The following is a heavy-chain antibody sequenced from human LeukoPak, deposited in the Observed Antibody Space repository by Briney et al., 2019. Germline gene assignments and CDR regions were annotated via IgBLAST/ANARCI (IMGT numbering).Heavy chain of an antibody. D-gene: IGHD5-18*01. V-gene: IGHV4-30-4*08. CDR2: IYYSGST. Sequence: SQTLSLTCTVSGGSISSGDYYRSWIRQPPGKGLEWLGYIYYSGSTYYNPSLKSRVTISVDTSKNQFSLKLSSVTAADTAVYYCARRTGYSYGSFDYWGQGTLVTVSS. CDR3: ARRTGYSYGSFDY. J-gene: IGHJ4*02. CDR1: GGSISSGDYY.